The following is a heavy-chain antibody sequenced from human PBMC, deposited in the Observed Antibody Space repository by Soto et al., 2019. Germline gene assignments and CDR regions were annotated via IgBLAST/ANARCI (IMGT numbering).Heavy chain of an antibody. CDR2: IYYSGST. J-gene: IGHJ4*02. D-gene: IGHD3-22*01. V-gene: IGHV4-39*01. Sequence: QLQLQESGPGLVKPSETLSLTCTVSGGSISSSSYYWGWIRQPPGKGLEWIGSIYYSGSTYYNPYLKSRVTRSVDTSKIQFYLKLSSVTAADTAVYYCARHRDYYDSSGYYGGLDYWGQGTLVTVSS. CDR1: GGSISSSSYY. CDR3: ARHRDYYDSSGYYGGLDY.